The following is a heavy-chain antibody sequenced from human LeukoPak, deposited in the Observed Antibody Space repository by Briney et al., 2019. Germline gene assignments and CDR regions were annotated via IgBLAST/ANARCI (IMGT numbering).Heavy chain of an antibody. J-gene: IGHJ4*02. CDR1: GFTFSSYV. CDR2: ISYDGNNK. Sequence: GGSLRLSCAASGFTFSSYVMHWVRQAPGKGLEWVAGISYDGNNKYYAESVKGRFTISRDNSKNTLYLQMNSLRAEDTALYYCATLPTWGQGTLVTVSS. V-gene: IGHV3-30*03. D-gene: IGHD4-17*01. CDR3: ATLPT.